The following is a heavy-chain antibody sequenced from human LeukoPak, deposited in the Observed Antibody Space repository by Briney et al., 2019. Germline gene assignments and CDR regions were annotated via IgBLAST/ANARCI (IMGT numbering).Heavy chain of an antibody. Sequence: ASVKVSCKASGYTFTSYGISWVRQAPGQGLEWMGWISAYNGNTNYAQKLQGRVTMTTDTSTSTVYMELRSLRSDDTAVYYCARDRGVTAITDAFDIWGQGTMVTVSS. CDR1: GYTFTSYG. J-gene: IGHJ3*02. V-gene: IGHV1-18*01. CDR2: ISAYNGNT. CDR3: ARDRGVTAITDAFDI. D-gene: IGHD2-21*02.